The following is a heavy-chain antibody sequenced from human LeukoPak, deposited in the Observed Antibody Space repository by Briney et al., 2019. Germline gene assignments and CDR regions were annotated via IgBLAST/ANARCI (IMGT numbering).Heavy chain of an antibody. Sequence: PSETLSLTCAVYCGSFSGYYWSWIRQPPRKGLEWIGEINHSGSTNYNPSLNTRVTISVNTPTTQFSLNLSAVTPSDTAVYYCARGQLGWHRVNRYNWFDPWGQGTLVTVSS. D-gene: IGHD1-1*01. J-gene: IGHJ5*02. CDR1: CGSFSGYY. CDR2: INHSGST. CDR3: ARGQLGWHRVNRYNWFDP. V-gene: IGHV4-34*01.